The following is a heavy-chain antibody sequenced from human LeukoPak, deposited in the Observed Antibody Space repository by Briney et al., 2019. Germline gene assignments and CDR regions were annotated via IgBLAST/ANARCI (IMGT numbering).Heavy chain of an antibody. J-gene: IGHJ6*02. CDR2: ISGSGGST. V-gene: IGHV3-23*01. CDR3: AREGFNDYYYYGMDV. Sequence: GGSLRLSCAASGFTFSSYAMSWVRQAPGKGLEWVSAISGSGGSTYYADSVKGRFTISRDNSKNTLYLQMNSLRAEDTAVYYCAREGFNDYYYYGMDVWGQGTTVTVSS. CDR1: GFTFSSYA.